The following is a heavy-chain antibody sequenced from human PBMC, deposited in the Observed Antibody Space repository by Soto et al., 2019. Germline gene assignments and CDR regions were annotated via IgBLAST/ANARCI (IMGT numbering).Heavy chain of an antibody. V-gene: IGHV3-23*01. CDR2: ISGSGDST. Sequence: EVQLLESGGGLEQPGGSLRLSCAASGFTFSSYAMNWVRQAPGKGLEWVSVISGSGDSTYYADSVKGRFTISRDNSKNTLYLQMNRLTAEDTSVYYCASRGSGGYYDCWGQGTLVSVSS. D-gene: IGHD6-19*01. CDR1: GFTFSSYA. J-gene: IGHJ4*02. CDR3: ASRGSGGYYDC.